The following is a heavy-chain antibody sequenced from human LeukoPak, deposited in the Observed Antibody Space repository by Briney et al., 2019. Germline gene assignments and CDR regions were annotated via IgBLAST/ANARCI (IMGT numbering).Heavy chain of an antibody. Sequence: SVKVSCKASGGTFSSYTISWVRQAPGQGLEWMGRIIPILGIANYAQKFQGRVTITADKSTSTAYMELSSLRSEDTAVYYCARDGVADDYGGNSASDYWGQGTLVTVSS. CDR1: GGTFSSYT. CDR3: ARDGVADDYGGNSASDY. D-gene: IGHD4-23*01. CDR2: IIPILGIA. J-gene: IGHJ4*02. V-gene: IGHV1-69*04.